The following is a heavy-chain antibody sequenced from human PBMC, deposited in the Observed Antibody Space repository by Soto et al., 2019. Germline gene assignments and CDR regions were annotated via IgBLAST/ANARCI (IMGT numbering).Heavy chain of an antibody. J-gene: IGHJ6*01. D-gene: IGHD2-15*01. V-gene: IGHV3-53*02. CDR2: TFSGGNT. CDR1: GFSISSNY. Sequence: ELQLVETGGGWIQTGGSLRLSCAASGFSISSNYIAWVRQPPGKGLEWVSTTFSGGNTEYAASVKGRCSISRDNYKNTRYLPMENLGVEATAVYYCARTPPSGIQGSGFGMGVWGQGTRVSVSS. CDR3: ARTPPSGIQGSGFGMGV.